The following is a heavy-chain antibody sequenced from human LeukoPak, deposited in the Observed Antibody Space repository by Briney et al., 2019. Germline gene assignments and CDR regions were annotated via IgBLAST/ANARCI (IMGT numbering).Heavy chain of an antibody. CDR1: GGTLSRYA. D-gene: IGHD4-11*01. V-gene: IGHV1-69*13. CDR2: IIASFGTA. J-gene: IGHJ3*02. Sequence: PVKVSCKASGGTLSRYAISWVRQAPGQGLEWMGGIIASFGTANYAQKFQGRVTISADESSGTAYMELSSLRSEDTAVYYCARGTIITQGLTIDIWGQGTKVTVSS. CDR3: ARGTIITQGLTIDI.